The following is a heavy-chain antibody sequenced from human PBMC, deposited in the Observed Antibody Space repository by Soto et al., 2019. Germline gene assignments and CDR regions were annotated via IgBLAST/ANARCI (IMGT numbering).Heavy chain of an antibody. Sequence: QVQLQESGPGLVKPSETLSLTCSVSGGSMNSYYWSWIRQPPGKGLEWIGYISNGGSPTYNPSLKSRTARSLDTSRNQLSMMLMSVTAADAAMYYCARVWRRGWYFDLWGRGALVTVSS. J-gene: IGHJ2*01. D-gene: IGHD1-1*01. CDR2: ISNGGSP. CDR1: GGSMNSYY. V-gene: IGHV4-59*01. CDR3: ARVWRRGWYFDL.